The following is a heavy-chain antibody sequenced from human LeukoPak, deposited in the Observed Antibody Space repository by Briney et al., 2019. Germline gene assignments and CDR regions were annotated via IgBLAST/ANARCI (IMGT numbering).Heavy chain of an antibody. CDR1: GYTFTGYY. CDR3: ARAPTYYDFWAMGFDY. D-gene: IGHD3-3*01. Sequence: ASVKVSCKASGYTFTGYYMHWVRQAPGQGLEWMGWINPNSGGTNYAQKLQGRVTMTTDTSTSTAYMELRSLRSDDTAVYYCARAPTYYDFWAMGFDYWGQGTLVTVSS. V-gene: IGHV1-2*02. J-gene: IGHJ4*02. CDR2: INPNSGGT.